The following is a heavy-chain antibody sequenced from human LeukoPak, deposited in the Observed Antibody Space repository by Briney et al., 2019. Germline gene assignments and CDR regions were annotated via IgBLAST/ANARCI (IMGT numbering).Heavy chain of an antibody. CDR3: ARDHPSSGWDSPDAFDI. D-gene: IGHD3-9*01. Sequence: PGGPLRLSCAASGFTFSSYAMHWVRQAPGKGLEWVAVISYDGSNKYYADSVKGRFTISRDNSKNTLYLQMNSLRAEDTAVYYCARDHPSSGWDSPDAFDIWGQGTMVTVSS. J-gene: IGHJ3*02. CDR2: ISYDGSNK. V-gene: IGHV3-30-3*01. CDR1: GFTFSSYA.